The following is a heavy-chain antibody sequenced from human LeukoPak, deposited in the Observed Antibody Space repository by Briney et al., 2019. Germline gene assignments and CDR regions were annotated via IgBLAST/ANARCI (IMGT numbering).Heavy chain of an antibody. J-gene: IGHJ6*03. CDR1: GFTFSSFS. CDR3: ARVGVRGYYYYYMDV. Sequence: GGSLRLSCAASGFTFSSFSMNWVRQAPGKGLEWVSYISSTSSTIYYADSVKGRFTISRDNAKNSLYLQMNSLRAEDTAVYYCARVGVRGYYYYYMDVWGKGTTVTISS. CDR2: ISSTSSTI. D-gene: IGHD3-10*01. V-gene: IGHV3-48*01.